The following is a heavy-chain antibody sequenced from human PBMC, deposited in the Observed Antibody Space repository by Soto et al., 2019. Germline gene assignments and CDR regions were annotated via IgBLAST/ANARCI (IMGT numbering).Heavy chain of an antibody. CDR2: ISWNSRSI. Sequence: EVQLVESGGGLVQPGRSLRLSCEASGFTFDDYAMHWVRQAPGKGLEWVSGISWNSRSIGYADSVKGRFTISRDSAKNSLYLQMKTLRPEDTAFYYCARVDSQDFDWMQPFALWGQGTLVTVSS. CDR3: ARVDSQDFDWMQPFAL. D-gene: IGHD3-9*01. J-gene: IGHJ5*02. V-gene: IGHV3-9*01. CDR1: GFTFDDYA.